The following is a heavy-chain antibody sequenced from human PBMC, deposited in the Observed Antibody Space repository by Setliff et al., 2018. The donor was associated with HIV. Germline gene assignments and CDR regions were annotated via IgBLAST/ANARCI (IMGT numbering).Heavy chain of an antibody. D-gene: IGHD3-16*01. J-gene: IGHJ3*02. Sequence: PSETLSLTCTVSGGSLNSGDCYWSWIRQHPGKGLEWIGYIYYSGSTYFNPSFTSRFTMSIDTSKNQFSLKLTSVTAADAAVFYCGRGGGGDPFDIWGQGIQVTVSS. CDR1: GGSLNSGDCY. CDR2: IYYSGST. V-gene: IGHV4-31*03. CDR3: GRGGGGDPFDI.